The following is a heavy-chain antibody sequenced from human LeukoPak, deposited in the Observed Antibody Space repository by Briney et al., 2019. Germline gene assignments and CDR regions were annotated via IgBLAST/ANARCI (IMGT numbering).Heavy chain of an antibody. D-gene: IGHD5-18*01. V-gene: IGHV1-18*01. CDR2: ISGHSGNT. CDR3: VRGSADTPMAPIFY. J-gene: IGHJ4*02. CDR1: GYTFASYG. Sequence: ASVKVSCEASGYTFASYGITWVRQAPGQGLEWMGWISGHSGNTNYVQNPQGRVTMTTDTSTSTAYMELRSLRSDDTAVYYCVRGSADTPMAPIFYWGQGTLVSVSS.